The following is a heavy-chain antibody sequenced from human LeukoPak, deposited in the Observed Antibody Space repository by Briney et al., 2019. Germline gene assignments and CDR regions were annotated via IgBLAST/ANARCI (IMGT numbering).Heavy chain of an antibody. J-gene: IGHJ6*02. CDR2: ISGSGGST. V-gene: IGHV3-23*01. D-gene: IGHD1-26*01. CDR3: AKNGGSYSPFYYYRLDV. CDR1: GFTFSSYA. Sequence: GGSLRLSCAASGFTFSSYAMSWVRQSPGKGLEWVSAISGSGGSTYYADSVKGRFTISRDNSKNTLYLQMNSLRAEDTAVYYCAKNGGSYSPFYYYRLDVWGQGTTVTVYS.